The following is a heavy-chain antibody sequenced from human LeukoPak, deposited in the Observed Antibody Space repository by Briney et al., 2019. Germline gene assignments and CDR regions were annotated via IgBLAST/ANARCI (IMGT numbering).Heavy chain of an antibody. CDR3: TTDYWFVVVSSATVY. J-gene: IGHJ4*02. D-gene: IGHD2-2*01. CDR2: IKSKADGGTT. Sequence: KPGGSLRLSCAASGFTFSNAWMNWVRQAPGKGLEWVGRIKSKADGGTTDYAAPVKGRFNITRDDSKNTLYLQMNSLKNEDTAVYYCTTDYWFVVVSSATVYWGQGTLVTVSS. V-gene: IGHV3-15*01. CDR1: GFTFSNAW.